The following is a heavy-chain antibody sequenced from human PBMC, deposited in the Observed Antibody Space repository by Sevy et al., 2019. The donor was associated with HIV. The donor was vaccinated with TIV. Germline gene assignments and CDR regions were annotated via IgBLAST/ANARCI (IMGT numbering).Heavy chain of an antibody. J-gene: IGHJ3*01. Sequence: GGSLRLSCAASEITLSNYAMNWVRRAPGRGLEWVSAIRGSGGSTDYADSVKGRFTISRDNSKNTLSLQMHSLRVEDTAVYYCEKDRAVLVGDAFDLWGQGTMVTVSS. CDR3: EKDRAVLVGDAFDL. CDR2: IRGSGGST. D-gene: IGHD2-15*01. CDR1: EITLSNYA. V-gene: IGHV3-23*01.